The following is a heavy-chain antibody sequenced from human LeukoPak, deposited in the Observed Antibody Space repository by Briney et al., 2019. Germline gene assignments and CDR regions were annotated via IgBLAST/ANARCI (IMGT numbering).Heavy chain of an antibody. CDR2: IKQDGSEK. J-gene: IGHJ4*02. D-gene: IGHD3-16*01. CDR3: ARDRQVIPFGFGY. V-gene: IGHV3-7*01. CDR1: GFTFSSYW. Sequence: GGSLRLSCAASGFTFSSYWMSWVRQAPGKGLEWVANIKQDGSEKYYVDSVKGRFTTSRDNAKNSLYLQMNSLRAEDTAVYYCARDRQVIPFGFGYWGQGTLVTVSS.